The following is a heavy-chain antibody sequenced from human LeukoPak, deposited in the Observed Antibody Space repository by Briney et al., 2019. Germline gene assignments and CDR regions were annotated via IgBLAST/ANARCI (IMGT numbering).Heavy chain of an antibody. V-gene: IGHV3-23*01. Sequence: GGSLRLSCAASGVTFSNYAMGWVRQFPGKGLEWVSAISGSGGSTYYADSVKGRFTISRDNSKNTLYLQMNSLRAEDTAVYYCAKDYLVSSGSHWFDPWGQGTLVTVSS. CDR1: GVTFSNYA. CDR2: ISGSGGST. CDR3: AKDYLVSSGSHWFDP. D-gene: IGHD3-3*01. J-gene: IGHJ5*02.